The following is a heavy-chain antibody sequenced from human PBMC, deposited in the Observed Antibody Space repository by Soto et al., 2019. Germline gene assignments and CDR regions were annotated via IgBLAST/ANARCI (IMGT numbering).Heavy chain of an antibody. J-gene: IGHJ5*02. Sequence: GGSLRLSCAASGFTFSSYSMNWVRQAPGKGLEWVSSISSSSIYIYYADPVKGRFTISRDNAKNSLYLQMNSLRAEDTAVYYCARDFWSGPNWFDRWGQGPLVTVSS. CDR2: ISSSSIYI. V-gene: IGHV3-21*01. D-gene: IGHD3-3*01. CDR3: ARDFWSGPNWFDR. CDR1: GFTFSSYS.